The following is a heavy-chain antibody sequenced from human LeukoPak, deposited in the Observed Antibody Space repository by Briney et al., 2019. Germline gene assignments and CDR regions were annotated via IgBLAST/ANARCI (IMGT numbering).Heavy chain of an antibody. CDR3: ASRGAEYSSGWYRPFDY. CDR1: GYTFTSYG. D-gene: IGHD6-19*01. CDR2: ISAYNGNT. Sequence: ASVKVSCKASGYTFTSYGISWVRQAPGQGLEWMGWISAYNGNTNYAQKLQGRVTMTTDTSTSTAYMELRSLRSDDTAVYYCASRGAEYSSGWYRPFDYWGQGTLVTVSS. V-gene: IGHV1-18*01. J-gene: IGHJ4*02.